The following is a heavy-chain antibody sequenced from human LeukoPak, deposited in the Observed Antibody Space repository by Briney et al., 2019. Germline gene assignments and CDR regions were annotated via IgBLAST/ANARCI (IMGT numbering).Heavy chain of an antibody. CDR2: IRYDGSNK. Sequence: GGYLRLSCAASGFTFISYGMHWVRQAPGKGLEWVAFIRYDGSNKYYADSVKGRFTISRDNSKNTLYLQMNSLRAEDTAVYYCAKDYGGNSTLRADPTQAFDIWGQGTMVTVSS. CDR3: AKDYGGNSTLRADPTQAFDI. V-gene: IGHV3-30*02. CDR1: GFTFISYG. D-gene: IGHD4-23*01. J-gene: IGHJ3*02.